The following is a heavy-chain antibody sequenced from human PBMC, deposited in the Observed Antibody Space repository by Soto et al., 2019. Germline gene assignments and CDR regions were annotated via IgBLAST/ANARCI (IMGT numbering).Heavy chain of an antibody. CDR3: ARDHTVATIIAY. J-gene: IGHJ4*02. D-gene: IGHD5-12*01. V-gene: IGHV1-46*01. Sequence: ASLKVSCKASGYTFTSYYMHWVRQAPGQGLEWMGIINPSGGSTSYAQKFQGRVTMTRDTSTSTVYMELSSLRSEDTAVYYCARDHTVATIIAYWGQGTLVNVSS. CDR1: GYTFTSYY. CDR2: INPSGGST.